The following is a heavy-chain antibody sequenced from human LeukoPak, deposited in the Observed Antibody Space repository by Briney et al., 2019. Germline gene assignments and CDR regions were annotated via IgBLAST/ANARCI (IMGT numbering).Heavy chain of an antibody. CDR1: GGSISSGGYY. CDR2: IYYSGST. CDR3: ARVAGDIVATILDY. D-gene: IGHD5-12*01. J-gene: IGHJ4*02. Sequence: PSQTLSLTCTVSGGSISSGGYYWSWIRQHPGKGLEWIGYIYYSGSTYYNPSLKSRVTISVDTSKNQFSLKLSSVTAADTAVYYCARVAGDIVATILDYWGQGTLVAVSS. V-gene: IGHV4-31*03.